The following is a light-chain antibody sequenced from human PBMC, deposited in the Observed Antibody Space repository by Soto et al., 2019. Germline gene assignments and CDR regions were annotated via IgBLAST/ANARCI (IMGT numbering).Light chain of an antibody. J-gene: IGLJ2*01. V-gene: IGLV2-23*02. CDR3: CSYAGSSTVV. CDR1: SSDIGSHNL. CDR2: DVS. Sequence: QSARTQPASVSGSPGQSITVSCTGTSSDIGSHNLVSWYQQHPGEAPKLIIYDVSKRPSGVSYRFSGSKSGNTASLTISGLQADDEADYYCCSYAGSSTVVFGGGTQLTVL.